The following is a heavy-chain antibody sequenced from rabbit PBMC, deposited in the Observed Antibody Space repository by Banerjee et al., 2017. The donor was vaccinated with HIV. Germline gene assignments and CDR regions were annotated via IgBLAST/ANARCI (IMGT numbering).Heavy chain of an antibody. J-gene: IGHJ6*01. V-gene: IGHV1S40*01. CDR3: ARTYISYYYGMDL. CDR1: GFSFSSSYY. CDR2: IYVGSSGTT. Sequence: QSLEESGGDLVKPGASLTLTCTASGFSFSSSYYMCWVRQAPGKGLEWIACIYVGSSGTTYYARWTKGRFTISKTSSTTVDLKMTSLTVADTATYFCARTYISYYYGMDLWGPGTLVTVS. D-gene: IGHD1-1*01.